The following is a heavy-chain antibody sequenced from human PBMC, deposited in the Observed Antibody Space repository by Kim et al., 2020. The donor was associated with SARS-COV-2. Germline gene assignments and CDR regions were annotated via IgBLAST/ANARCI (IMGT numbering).Heavy chain of an antibody. Sequence: GGSLRLSCAASGFTFSSYGMHWVRQAPGKGLEWVAVIWYDGSNKYYADSVKGRFTISRDNSKNTLYLQMNSLRAEDTAVYYCAIDPASKYQLLFVAPYYYMDVRGKGTTVTVSS. D-gene: IGHD2-2*01. J-gene: IGHJ6*03. CDR2: IWYDGSNK. CDR3: AIDPASKYQLLFVAPYYYMDV. CDR1: GFTFSSYG. V-gene: IGHV3-33*01.